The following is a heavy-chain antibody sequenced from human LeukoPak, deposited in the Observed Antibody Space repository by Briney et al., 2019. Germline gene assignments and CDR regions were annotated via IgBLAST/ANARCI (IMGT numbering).Heavy chain of an antibody. CDR2: IYHSGST. CDR1: ADSISRGGYY. Sequence: SQTLSLTCTVSADSISRGGYYWSWIRQPPGKGLEWIGYIYHSGSTYYNPSLRSRVTMSVDRSKNQFSLKLSSVTAADAAVYYCARESSMPGSSYYYFYNMDVWGKGTTVTVSS. D-gene: IGHD2-2*01. CDR3: ARESSMPGSSYYYFYNMDV. J-gene: IGHJ6*03. V-gene: IGHV4-30-2*01.